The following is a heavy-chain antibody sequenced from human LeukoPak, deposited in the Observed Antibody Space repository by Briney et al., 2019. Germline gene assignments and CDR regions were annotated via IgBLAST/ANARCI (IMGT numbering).Heavy chain of an antibody. J-gene: IGHJ4*02. V-gene: IGHV3-23*01. D-gene: IGHD3-3*01. Sequence: PGGSLRLSCAASGFTLSSYAMSWVRQAPGKGLEWVSLISGSGGNTYYADSVKGRFTISRDNSKNTLYLQINSLRAEDTAVYYCAKSREFLEWFSDWGQGTLVTVSS. CDR3: AKSREFLEWFSD. CDR1: GFTLSSYA. CDR2: ISGSGGNT.